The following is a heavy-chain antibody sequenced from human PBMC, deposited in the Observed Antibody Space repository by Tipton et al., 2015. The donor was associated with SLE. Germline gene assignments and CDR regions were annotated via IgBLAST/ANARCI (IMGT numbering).Heavy chain of an antibody. CDR2: IYYSGST. V-gene: IGHV4-59*12. Sequence: TLSLTCTVSGGSISSYYWSWIRQPPGKGLEWIGYIYYSGSTNYNPSLKSRVTISVDTSKNQFSLKLSSVTAADTAVYYCARDFLSQIVVAGGAFHIWGQGTIVTVSS. J-gene: IGHJ3*02. D-gene: IGHD2-15*01. CDR3: ARDFLSQIVVAGGAFHI. CDR1: GGSISSYY.